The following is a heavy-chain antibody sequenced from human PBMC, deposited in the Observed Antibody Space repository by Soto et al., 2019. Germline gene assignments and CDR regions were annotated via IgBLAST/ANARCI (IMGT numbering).Heavy chain of an antibody. Sequence: SETLSLTCTVSGGSISSGDYYWSWIRQPPGNGLEWIGYIYYSGSTYYNPSLKSRVTISVDTSKNQFSLKLSSVTAADTAVYYCARAIGVGYAFFDYWGQGTLVTVSS. J-gene: IGHJ4*02. CDR3: ARAIGVGYAFFDY. V-gene: IGHV4-30-4*01. CDR2: IYYSGST. CDR1: GGSISSGDYY. D-gene: IGHD5-12*01.